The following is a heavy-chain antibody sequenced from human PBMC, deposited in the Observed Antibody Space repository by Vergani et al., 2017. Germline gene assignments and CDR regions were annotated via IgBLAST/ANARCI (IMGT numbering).Heavy chain of an antibody. Sequence: QVRLQESGPGLVKPSETLSLTCSVSGGSMSGYYWSWIRQPPGKELEWIGYMYHSGSTNYNPSLETRVTISGDTSKNQFSLKLNSVTAADTAVYYCGRVADFYGLGSRLLGLWGQGILVTVSS. CDR3: GRVADFYGLGSRLLGL. CDR2: MYHSGST. V-gene: IGHV4-59*01. J-gene: IGHJ4*02. D-gene: IGHD3-10*01. CDR1: GGSMSGYY.